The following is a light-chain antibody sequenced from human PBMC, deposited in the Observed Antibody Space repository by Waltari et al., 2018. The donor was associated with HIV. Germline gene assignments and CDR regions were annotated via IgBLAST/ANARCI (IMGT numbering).Light chain of an antibody. J-gene: IGKJ2*01. CDR1: ESVHSN. CDR3: QQYHKWPET. Sequence: EILMTQSPATLSVSPGGGATVSCRASESVHSNLAWFQQKPGQAPRLLFYAASTSATGLPDRFSASGSGTEFTLTISSLQSEDFALYFCQQYHKWPETFGQGTKLEIK. V-gene: IGKV3-15*01. CDR2: AAS.